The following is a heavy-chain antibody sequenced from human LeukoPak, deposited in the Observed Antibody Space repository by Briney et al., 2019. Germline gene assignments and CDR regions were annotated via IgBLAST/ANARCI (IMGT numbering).Heavy chain of an antibody. Sequence: ASVKVSCKASGYTFTSYGISWVRQAPGQGLEWVGWISTYNGNTNYAQKLQGRVTMTTNTSTSTAYMEVRSLRSDDTAVYYCARRCGGDCYAFDNWGQGTLVTVSS. V-gene: IGHV1-18*01. CDR2: ISTYNGNT. J-gene: IGHJ4*02. D-gene: IGHD2-21*02. CDR1: GYTFTSYG. CDR3: ARRCGGDCYAFDN.